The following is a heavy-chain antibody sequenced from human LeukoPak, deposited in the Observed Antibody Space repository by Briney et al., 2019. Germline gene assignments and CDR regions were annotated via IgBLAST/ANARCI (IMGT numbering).Heavy chain of an antibody. CDR1: GYTVSRGSYY. V-gene: IGHV4-61*01. Sequence: PSETLSLTCTASGYTVSRGSYYWSWIRQPPGKGLEWIGYVYYSGSTNYNPSLKSRVTISVDTSKNQFSLKQSSGTAADTAVNYWSITTVGTTMYYFDYWGQGTLVTVSS. CDR2: VYYSGST. J-gene: IGHJ4*02. CDR3: SITTVGTTMYYFDY. D-gene: IGHD1-1*01.